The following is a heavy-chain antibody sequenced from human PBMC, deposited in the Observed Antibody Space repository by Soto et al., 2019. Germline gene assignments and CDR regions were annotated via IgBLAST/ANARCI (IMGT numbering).Heavy chain of an antibody. CDR2: ISSSSSTI. D-gene: IGHD4-17*01. Sequence: EVQLVESGGGLVQPGGSLRLSCAASGFTFSSYSMNWVRQAPGKGLEWVSYISSSSSTIYYADSVKGRFTISRDNAKNSLDLQMNSLRDEDTAVYYGARDYGDYIFDYWGQGTLVTVSS. CDR1: GFTFSSYS. CDR3: ARDYGDYIFDY. V-gene: IGHV3-48*02. J-gene: IGHJ4*02.